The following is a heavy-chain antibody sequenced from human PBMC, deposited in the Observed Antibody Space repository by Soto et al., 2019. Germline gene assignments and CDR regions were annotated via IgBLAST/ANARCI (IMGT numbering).Heavy chain of an antibody. J-gene: IGHJ5*02. V-gene: IGHV1-3*01. CDR1: GYTFTSYA. Sequence: VASVKVSCKASGYTFTSYAMHWVRQAPGQRLEWMGWINAGNGNTKYSQKFQGRVTITRDTSASTAYMELSSLRSEDTAVYYCARLGVVRGVYNWFDPWGQGTLVTVSS. CDR2: INAGNGNT. CDR3: ARLGVVRGVYNWFDP. D-gene: IGHD3-10*01.